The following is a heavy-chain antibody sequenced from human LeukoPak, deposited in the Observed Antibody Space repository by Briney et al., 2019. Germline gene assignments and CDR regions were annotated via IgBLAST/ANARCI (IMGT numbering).Heavy chain of an antibody. D-gene: IGHD1-1*01. CDR3: ARGGWDVQRRGVDY. CDR1: GFTFSSYA. V-gene: IGHV3-21*01. J-gene: IGHJ4*02. Sequence: PGGSLRLSYAASGFTFSSYAMDWVRQAPGKGLEWVASISTTSSHIYYADSLRGRFTISRDNAKTSLYLQMNSLRDEDTAVYYCARGGWDVQRRGVDYWGQGTLVPVSS. CDR2: ISTTSSHI.